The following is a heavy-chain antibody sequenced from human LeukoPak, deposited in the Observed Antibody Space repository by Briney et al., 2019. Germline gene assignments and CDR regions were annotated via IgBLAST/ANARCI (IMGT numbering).Heavy chain of an antibody. V-gene: IGHV4-59*12. D-gene: IGHD6-19*01. CDR3: ARSGWYSFDI. J-gene: IGHJ3*02. CDR2: IYYSGTT. Sequence: PSETLSLTCTVSGGSISSYYWSWIRQPPGKGLEWIGYIYYSGTTNYNPSLKSRVAISVDTSKNQFSLKLSSVTAADTAVYYCARSGWYSFDIWGQGTMVTVSS. CDR1: GGSISSYY.